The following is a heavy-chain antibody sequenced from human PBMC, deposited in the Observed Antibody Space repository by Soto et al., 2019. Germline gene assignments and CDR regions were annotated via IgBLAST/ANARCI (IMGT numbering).Heavy chain of an antibody. V-gene: IGHV3-73*01. Sequence: GGSLRLSCAASGFTFSGSAMHWVRQASGKGLEWVGRIRSKANSYATAYAASVKGRFTISRDDSKNTAYLQMNSLKTEDTAVYYCTRLGYSSSSVDFDYWGQGTLVTVSS. CDR2: IRSKANSYAT. D-gene: IGHD6-6*01. CDR3: TRLGYSSSSVDFDY. J-gene: IGHJ4*02. CDR1: GFTFSGSA.